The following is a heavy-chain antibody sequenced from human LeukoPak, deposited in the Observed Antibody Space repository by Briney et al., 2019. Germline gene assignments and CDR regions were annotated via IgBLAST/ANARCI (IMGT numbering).Heavy chain of an antibody. V-gene: IGHV4-59*01. CDR2: ISSSGST. D-gene: IGHD3-10*01. CDR1: GGSISSYY. CDR3: AREDGSVAFDI. Sequence: PSETLSLTCTVSGGSISSYYWSWIRQPPGKGLEWIGYISSSGSTNYNPSLKSRVTISVDTSKNQFSLKLISVTAADTAVYYCAREDGSVAFDIWGQGTMVTVSS. J-gene: IGHJ3*02.